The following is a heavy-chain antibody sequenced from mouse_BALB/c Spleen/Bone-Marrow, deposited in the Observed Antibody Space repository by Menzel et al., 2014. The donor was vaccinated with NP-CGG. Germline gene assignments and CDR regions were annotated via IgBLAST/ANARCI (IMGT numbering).Heavy chain of an antibody. D-gene: IGHD3-1*01. J-gene: IGHJ4*01. Sequence: SGAELVKPGASVKMSCKASGYTFTSYNMHWVEQTPGQGLEWIGAIYPGNGDTSYNQKFKGKATLTADKSSSTAYMQLSSLTSEDSAVYYCARSGSSGYYAMDYWGQGTSVTVSS. V-gene: IGHV1-12*01. CDR3: ARSGSSGYYAMDY. CDR2: IYPGNGDT. CDR1: GYTFTSYN.